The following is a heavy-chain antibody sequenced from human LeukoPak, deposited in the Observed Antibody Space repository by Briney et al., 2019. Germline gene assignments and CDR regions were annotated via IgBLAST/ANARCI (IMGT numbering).Heavy chain of an antibody. CDR3: ASRRWERYDAFDI. Sequence: SVKLSCTASGGTFSSCAISWVRQAPGQGLEWMGGIIPIFGTANYAQKFQGRVTITTDESTSTAYMELSSLRSEDTAVYYCASRRWERYDAFDIWGQGTMVTVSS. V-gene: IGHV1-69*05. J-gene: IGHJ3*02. CDR1: GGTFSSCA. CDR2: IIPIFGTA. D-gene: IGHD1-26*01.